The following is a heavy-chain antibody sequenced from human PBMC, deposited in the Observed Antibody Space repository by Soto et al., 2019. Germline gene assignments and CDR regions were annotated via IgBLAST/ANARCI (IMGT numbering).Heavy chain of an antibody. D-gene: IGHD6-19*01. CDR1: GFNFNNFA. CDR2: ISRSGGTV. Sequence: EVQLLESGGGVVQPGGSLRLSCVASGFNFNNFAMAWVRQAAGEGLEWVSGISRSGGTVSYAESVEGRFSISRDNSKNTVSLQLNSLRVEDTAQYYCAKADGHQWLIAHLDNWGQGTLVTVS. CDR3: AKADGHQWLIAHLDN. J-gene: IGHJ4*02. V-gene: IGHV3-23*01.